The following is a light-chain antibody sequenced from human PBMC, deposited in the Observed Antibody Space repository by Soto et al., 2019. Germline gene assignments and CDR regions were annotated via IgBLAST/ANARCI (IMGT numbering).Light chain of an antibody. CDR1: QSISAW. CDR3: QQYDSFSVT. J-gene: IGKJ1*01. V-gene: IGKV1-5*03. CDR2: KAS. Sequence: DIQMTQSPSTLSASVGDSVSINCRASQSISAWLAWYQQKPGKAPRLLIYKASTLEIGVPSRFSGSGSGTDFTLTISSLQPEDFATYYCQQYDSFSVTFGQGTKVDIK.